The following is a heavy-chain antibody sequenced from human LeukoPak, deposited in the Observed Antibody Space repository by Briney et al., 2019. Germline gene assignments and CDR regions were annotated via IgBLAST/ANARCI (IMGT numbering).Heavy chain of an antibody. J-gene: IGHJ4*02. Sequence: GGSLRLSCAASGFTVSSNYMSWVRQAPGKGQEWVSVIYSGGSTYYADSVEGRFTISRDNSKNTLYLQMNSLRAEDTAVYYCARWESGCFVYWGQGTLVTVSS. CDR1: GFTVSSNY. CDR3: ARWESGCFVY. V-gene: IGHV3-53*01. CDR2: IYSGGST. D-gene: IGHD6-19*01.